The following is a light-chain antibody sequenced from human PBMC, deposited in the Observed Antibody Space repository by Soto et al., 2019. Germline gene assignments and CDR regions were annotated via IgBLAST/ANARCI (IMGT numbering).Light chain of an antibody. V-gene: IGKV3-20*01. J-gene: IGKJ2*01. CDR1: QSISSNY. Sequence: EIVLTQSPGTLSLSPGERATLSCWASQSISSNYLAWYQQKPGQPPRLLISGSSIRATGIPKRFSGSASGTNFTLTISRLEPEDFAVYYCQQYGSSPYTFGQGTKLEIK. CDR2: GSS. CDR3: QQYGSSPYT.